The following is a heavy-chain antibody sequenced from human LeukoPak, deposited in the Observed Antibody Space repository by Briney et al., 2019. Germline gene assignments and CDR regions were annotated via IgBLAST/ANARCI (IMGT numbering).Heavy chain of an antibody. Sequence: ASVKVSCKASGYTFTSYGISWVRQAPGQGLEWMGWISAYNGNTNYAQKLQGRVTMTTDTSTSTAYMELRSLRSDDTAVYYCARYNNYDGLSIDWLPPYYYYGMDVWGQGTTVTVSS. D-gene: IGHD3-9*01. J-gene: IGHJ6*02. CDR2: ISAYNGNT. CDR3: ARYNNYDGLSIDWLPPYYYYGMDV. CDR1: GYTFTSYG. V-gene: IGHV1-18*01.